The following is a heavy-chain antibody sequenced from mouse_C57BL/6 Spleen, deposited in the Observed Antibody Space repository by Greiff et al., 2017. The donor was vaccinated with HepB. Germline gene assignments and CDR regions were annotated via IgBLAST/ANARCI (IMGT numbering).Heavy chain of an antibody. Sequence: VQLQQSGPGLVQPSQSLSITCTVSGFSLTSYGVHWVRQSPGKGLEWLGVIWRGGSTDYNAAFMSRLSITKDNSKSQVFFKMNSLQADDTAIYYCAKGMSNYAYWYFDVWGTGTTVTVSS. CDR3: AKGMSNYAYWYFDV. D-gene: IGHD2-5*01. CDR1: GFSLTSYG. V-gene: IGHV2-5*01. J-gene: IGHJ1*03. CDR2: IWRGGST.